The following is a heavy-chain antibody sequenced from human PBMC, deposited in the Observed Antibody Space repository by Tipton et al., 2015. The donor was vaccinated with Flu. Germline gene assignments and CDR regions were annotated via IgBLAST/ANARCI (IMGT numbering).Heavy chain of an antibody. D-gene: IGHD5-18*01. CDR2: ISHDGSNK. V-gene: IGHV3-30-3*01. Sequence: SLRLSCAASGFTFSVYSMPWVRQAPGKGLEWVAVISHDGSNKYYADSVKGRFTISRDNSKNTLYLQMNSLRAEDTALYYCARVGPGYSYGSGIDYWGQGTLVTVPS. J-gene: IGHJ4*02. CDR3: ARVGPGYSYGSGIDY. CDR1: GFTFSVYS.